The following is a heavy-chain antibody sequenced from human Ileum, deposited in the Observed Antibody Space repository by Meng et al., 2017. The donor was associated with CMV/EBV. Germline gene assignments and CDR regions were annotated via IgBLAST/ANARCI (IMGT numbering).Heavy chain of an antibody. CDR3: AKGLFAAGSLVYFDF. D-gene: IGHD6-19*01. J-gene: IGHJ4*02. CDR2: ISGSGGTT. Sequence: GESLKISCAASGFTFNSLAMSWVRQAPGKGLEWVSAISGSGGTTYYADSVKGRFSISRDNSKNTLSLQMNSLRAEDTAVYYCAKGLFAAGSLVYFDFWGQG. V-gene: IGHV3-23*01. CDR1: GFTFNSLA.